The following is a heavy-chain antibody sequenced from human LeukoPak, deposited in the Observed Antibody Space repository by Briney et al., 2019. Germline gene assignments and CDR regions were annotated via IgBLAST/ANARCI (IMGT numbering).Heavy chain of an antibody. CDR1: GYSFTSYW. Sequence: PGESLKISCKGSGYSFTSYWIGWVRQMPGKGLEWMGIIYPGDSDTRYSPSFQGQVTISADKSISTAYLQWSSLKASDTAMYYCARQGRYYYGSGSYHTFDYWGQGTLVTVSS. D-gene: IGHD3-10*01. V-gene: IGHV5-51*01. CDR3: ARQGRYYYGSGSYHTFDY. J-gene: IGHJ4*02. CDR2: IYPGDSDT.